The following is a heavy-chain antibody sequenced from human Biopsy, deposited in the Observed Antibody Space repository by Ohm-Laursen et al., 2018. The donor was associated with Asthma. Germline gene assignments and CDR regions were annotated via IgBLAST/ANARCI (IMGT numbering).Heavy chain of an antibody. CDR1: GYTFNSAG. D-gene: IGHD3-10*01. Sequence: SVKVSCQASGYTFNSAGITWARQAPGQGLEWMGWISVYNGNTKVAQKLQDRVTMITDTSTSTAYMELRSLRSDDTAVYFCARAVDYSHYYGIDVWGQGTTVTVS. CDR3: ARAVDYSHYYGIDV. V-gene: IGHV1-18*01. CDR2: ISVYNGNT. J-gene: IGHJ6*02.